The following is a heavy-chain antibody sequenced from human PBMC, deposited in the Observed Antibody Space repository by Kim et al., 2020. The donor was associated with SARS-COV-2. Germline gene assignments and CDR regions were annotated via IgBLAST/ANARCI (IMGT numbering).Heavy chain of an antibody. CDR1: GYTFTGYY. CDR2: INPNSGGT. V-gene: IGHV1-2*02. CDR3: AREGEAAGTGGQFDL. D-gene: IGHD6-13*01. J-gene: IGHJ5*02. Sequence: ASVKVSCKACGYTFTGYYMHWVRQAPGQGLEWMGWINPNSGGTNYAQKFQGRVTMTRDMSISTAYIELSRLRSDDTAVYYCAREGEAAGTGGQFDLWGQGTLVTVSS.